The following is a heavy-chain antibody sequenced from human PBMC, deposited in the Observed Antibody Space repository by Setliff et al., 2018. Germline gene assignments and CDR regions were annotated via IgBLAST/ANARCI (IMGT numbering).Heavy chain of an antibody. V-gene: IGHV4-4*08. D-gene: IGHD3-3*01. Sequence: SETLSLTCTVSGDSMSNNHWTWIRQPPGKGLEWIGYIYTSGSSGSTNYNSSLKSRVTISVDMTENQFSLILRSVVAADTAVYYFARGALVLQFLEWLPRYYYMDVWGKGTTVTVSS. J-gene: IGHJ6*03. CDR2: IYTSGSSGST. CDR1: GDSMSNNH. CDR3: ARGALVLQFLEWLPRYYYMDV.